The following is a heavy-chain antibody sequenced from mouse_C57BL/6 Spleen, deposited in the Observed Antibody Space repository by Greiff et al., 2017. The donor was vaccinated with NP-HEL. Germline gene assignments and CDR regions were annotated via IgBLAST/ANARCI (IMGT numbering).Heavy chain of an antibody. V-gene: IGHV1-39*01. D-gene: IGHD2-4*01. J-gene: IGHJ3*01. CDR2: INPSYGST. CDR1: GYSFTDYN. CDR3: ARWGDYDAWFAY. Sequence: VQLQQSGPELVKPGASVKISCKASGYSFTDYNMNWVKQSHGQSLEWIGFINPSYGSTNYTQKFKGKATLTVDQSSSTAHMQLNSLTSEDSAVYYCARWGDYDAWFAYWGKGTLVTVSA.